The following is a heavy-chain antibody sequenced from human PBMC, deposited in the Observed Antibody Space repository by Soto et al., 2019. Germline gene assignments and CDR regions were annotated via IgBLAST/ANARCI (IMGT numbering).Heavy chain of an antibody. D-gene: IGHD6-19*01. V-gene: IGHV3-23*01. CDR1: GFIFANYA. CDR3: ARDPRAVSEKGFDY. CDR2: ISGCGGSA. J-gene: IGHJ4*02. Sequence: EVQLLESGGGLVQPGGSLRLSCASSGFIFANYAMSWVRQAPGKGLEWVSTISGCGGSAYYRDSVKGRFTISRDNSKKTVSLQMNTLGAEDTAMYFCARDPRAVSEKGFDYWGQGALVTVSS.